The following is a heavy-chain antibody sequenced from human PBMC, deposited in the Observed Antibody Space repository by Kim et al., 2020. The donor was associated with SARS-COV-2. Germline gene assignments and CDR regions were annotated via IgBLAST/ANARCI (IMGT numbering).Heavy chain of an antibody. CDR3: ARDGGITSGIDV. Sequence: ASVKVSCKASGYTFTSQGITWVRQAPGQGPEWMGWISPLNGKTKYAQKFDGRVVMTRATSTTTVEMELRSLTSDDTAVYYCARDGGITSGIDVWGQGTPV. V-gene: IGHV1-18*01. CDR1: GYTFTSQG. J-gene: IGHJ6*01. CDR2: ISPLNGKT. D-gene: IGHD3-3*01.